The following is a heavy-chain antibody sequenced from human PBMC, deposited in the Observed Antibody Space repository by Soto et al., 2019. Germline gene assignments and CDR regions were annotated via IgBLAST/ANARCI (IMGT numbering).Heavy chain of an antibody. CDR1: GYSFSNYW. CDR2: TFPGNSET. V-gene: IGHV5-51*01. J-gene: IGHJ6*02. Sequence: GESLKISCKGSGYSFSNYWIGWVRQMSGKGLEWMAITFPGNSETRYSPSFQGHVTISVDRSISTAYLQWSSLRASDTALYYCARSRYYDTTGYYPFYYYYYGMDVWGQGTTVTVSS. CDR3: ARSRYYDTTGYYPFYYYYYGMDV. D-gene: IGHD3-22*01.